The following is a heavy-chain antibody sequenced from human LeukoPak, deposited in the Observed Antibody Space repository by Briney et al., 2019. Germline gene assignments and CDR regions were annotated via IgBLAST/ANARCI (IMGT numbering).Heavy chain of an antibody. V-gene: IGHV3-33*01. CDR3: ASWDRHSSWDCFDY. D-gene: IGHD1-26*01. J-gene: IGHJ4*02. CDR2: IWYDGSIK. CDR1: GFTFSSYG. Sequence: PGRSLRLSCAASGFTFSSYGVHWVRQAPGTGLECGALIWYDGSIKYYADSVKGRFTISRATSKSTLYMYMCSPRAEETAVCFSASWDRHSSWDCFDYWGQGTLVTVSS.